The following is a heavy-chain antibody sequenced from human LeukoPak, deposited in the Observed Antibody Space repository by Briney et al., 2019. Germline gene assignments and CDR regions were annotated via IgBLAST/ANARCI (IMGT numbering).Heavy chain of an antibody. CDR2: INHSGST. J-gene: IGHJ4*02. CDR1: GGSFSGYY. V-gene: IGHV4-34*01. Sequence: SETLSLTCAVYGGSFSGYYWSWIRQPPXXXLEWIGEINHSGSTNYNPSLKSRVTISVDTSKNQFSLKLSSVTAADTAVYYCARAGGELSPLDYFDYWGQGTLVTVSS. D-gene: IGHD3-16*02. CDR3: ARAGGELSPLDYFDY.